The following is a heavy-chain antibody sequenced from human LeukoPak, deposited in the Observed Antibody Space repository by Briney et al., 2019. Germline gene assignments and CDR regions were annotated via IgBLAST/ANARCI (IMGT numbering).Heavy chain of an antibody. CDR1: GFTFSSYE. Sequence: GGSLRLSCAASGFTFSSYEMNWVRQAPGKGLEWVSYISSSGSTIYYADSVKGRFTISRDNAKNSLYLQMNSLRAEDTAVYYCAKGQSGYYSPFDYWGQGTLVTVSS. J-gene: IGHJ4*02. D-gene: IGHD3-22*01. CDR2: ISSSGSTI. V-gene: IGHV3-48*03. CDR3: AKGQSGYYSPFDY.